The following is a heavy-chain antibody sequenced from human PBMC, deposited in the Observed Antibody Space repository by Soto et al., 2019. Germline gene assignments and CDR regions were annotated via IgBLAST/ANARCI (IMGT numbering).Heavy chain of an antibody. CDR1: GGSISSYY. CDR3: AREARITMVRGVLAYYYYYGMDV. Sequence: QVQLQESGPGLVKPSETLSLTCTVSGGSISSYYWSWIRQPPGKGLEWIGYIYYSGSTNYNPSLKSRVTISVDTSKNQFSLKLSSVTAADTAVYYCAREARITMVRGVLAYYYYYGMDVW. V-gene: IGHV4-59*01. CDR2: IYYSGST. D-gene: IGHD3-10*01. J-gene: IGHJ6*01.